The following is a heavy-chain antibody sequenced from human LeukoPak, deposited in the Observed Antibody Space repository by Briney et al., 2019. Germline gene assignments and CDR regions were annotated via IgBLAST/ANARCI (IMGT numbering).Heavy chain of an antibody. CDR2: ISGSGGST. V-gene: IGHV3-23*01. CDR1: GFTFSSYA. D-gene: IGHD3-10*01. J-gene: IGHJ4*02. CDR3: AKDSRFGELVY. Sequence: PGGSLRLSCAASGFTFSSYAMSWFRQAPGKGLEWVSAISGSGGSTYYAASVKGRFTISRDNSKNTLYLQMNSLRAEDTAVYYCAKDSRFGELVYWGQGTLVTVSS.